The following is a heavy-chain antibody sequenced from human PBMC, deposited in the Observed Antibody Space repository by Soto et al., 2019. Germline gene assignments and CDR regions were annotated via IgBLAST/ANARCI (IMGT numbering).Heavy chain of an antibody. Sequence: QVQLVESGGGVVQPGRSLRLSCAASGFTFSSYAMHWVRQAPGKGLEWVAVISYDGSNKYYADFVKGRFTISRDNSKNTLYLQMNSLRAEDTAVYYCARDQKGGYDFWSGLNYYGMDVWGQGTTVTVSS. CDR1: GFTFSSYA. J-gene: IGHJ6*02. CDR3: ARDQKGGYDFWSGLNYYGMDV. V-gene: IGHV3-30-3*01. CDR2: ISYDGSNK. D-gene: IGHD3-3*01.